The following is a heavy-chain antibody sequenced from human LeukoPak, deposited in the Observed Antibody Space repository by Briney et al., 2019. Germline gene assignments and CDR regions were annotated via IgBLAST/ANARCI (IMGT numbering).Heavy chain of an antibody. V-gene: IGHV1-69*04. J-gene: IGHJ4*02. CDR2: IIPTLGKT. CDR1: GGISGNFG. Sequence: ASVKVSCKASGGISGNFGFTWVRQAPGQGLEWMGRIIPTLGKTSYTQKFQGRVTITADTSTSTAYMELGGLRSEDTAMYYCARVSDCSGGTCYVFDYWGQGTLVIVSS. D-gene: IGHD2-15*01. CDR3: ARVSDCSGGTCYVFDY.